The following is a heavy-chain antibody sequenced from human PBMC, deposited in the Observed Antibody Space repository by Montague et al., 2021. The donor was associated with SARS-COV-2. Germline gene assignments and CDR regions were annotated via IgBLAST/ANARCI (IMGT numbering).Heavy chain of an antibody. V-gene: IGHV3-13*04. Sequence: SLRLSCAASGFTFSSYDMHWVRQATGKGLEWVSAIGTAGDTYYPGSVKGRFTISRENAKNSLYLQMNSLGAGDTAVYYCARSITMVRGVRYYYGMDVWGQGTTVTVSS. CDR2: IGTAGDT. CDR1: GFTFSSYD. CDR3: ARSITMVRGVRYYYGMDV. J-gene: IGHJ6*02. D-gene: IGHD3-10*01.